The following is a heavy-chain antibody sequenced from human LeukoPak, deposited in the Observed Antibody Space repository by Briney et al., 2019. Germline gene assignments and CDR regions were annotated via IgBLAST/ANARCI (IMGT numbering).Heavy chain of an antibody. V-gene: IGHV3-23*01. Sequence: PGRSLRLSCAASGFTFSSYAMSWVRQAPGKGLEWVSAISGSGGSTYYADSVRGRFTISRDNAKNSLYLQMNSLRAEDTAVYYCAKSNIAAAFDYWGQGTLVTVSS. CDR3: AKSNIAAAFDY. J-gene: IGHJ4*02. D-gene: IGHD6-13*01. CDR1: GFTFSSYA. CDR2: ISGSGGST.